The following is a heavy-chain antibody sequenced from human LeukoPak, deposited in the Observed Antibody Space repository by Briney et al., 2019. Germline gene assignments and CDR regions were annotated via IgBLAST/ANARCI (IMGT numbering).Heavy chain of an antibody. J-gene: IGHJ1*01. Sequence: GGSLRLSCAASGFTFSSYAMHWVRQAPGKGLEGVAVISYDGSNKYYADSVKGRFTISRDNSKNTLYLQMNSLRAEDTAVYYCAREGYCSSTSCYAAYFQHWGQGTLVTVSS. V-gene: IGHV3-30*04. CDR1: GFTFSSYA. CDR3: AREGYCSSTSCYAAYFQH. CDR2: ISYDGSNK. D-gene: IGHD2-2*01.